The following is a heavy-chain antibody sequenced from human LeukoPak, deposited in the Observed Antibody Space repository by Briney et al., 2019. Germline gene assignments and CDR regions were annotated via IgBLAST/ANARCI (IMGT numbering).Heavy chain of an antibody. Sequence: KPSETLSLTCAVYGGSFSAYYWSWIRQPPGKGLEWIGEINHSGSTNYNPSLKSRVTISVDKSKNQFSLKLSSVTAADTAVYYCARDEKDIVVVVAATRIPLQHWGQGTLVTVSS. J-gene: IGHJ1*01. CDR3: ARDEKDIVVVVAATRIPLQH. D-gene: IGHD2-15*01. CDR2: INHSGST. CDR1: GGSFSAYY. V-gene: IGHV4-34*01.